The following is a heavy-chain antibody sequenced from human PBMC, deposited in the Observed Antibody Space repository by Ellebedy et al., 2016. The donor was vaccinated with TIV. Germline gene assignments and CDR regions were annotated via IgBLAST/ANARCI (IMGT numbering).Heavy chain of an antibody. J-gene: IGHJ3*02. CDR3: ARLESYGDYVDAAFDI. CDR2: IYHSGST. V-gene: IGHV4-4*02. Sequence: GSLRLSCAVSGGSISSSNWWCWVRQPPGKGLEWIWEIYHSGSTNYNPSLKSRATISVDTSKNQFSLKLSSVTAADTAVYYCARLESYGDYVDAAFDIWGQGTMVTVSS. CDR1: GGSISSSNW. D-gene: IGHD4-17*01.